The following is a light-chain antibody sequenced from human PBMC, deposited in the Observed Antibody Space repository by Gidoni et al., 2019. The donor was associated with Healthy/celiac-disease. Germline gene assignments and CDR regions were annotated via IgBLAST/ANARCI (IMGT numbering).Light chain of an antibody. CDR2: EDS. Sequence: SYELTQPPSVSVSAGQTARITCSGDALPKKYAYWYQHKSGQAPVLVIYEDSKRPSGIPERFPGSSSGTMATLTISGAQVEDEADYYCYSTDSSGNHQKVFGGGTKLTVL. V-gene: IGLV3-10*01. CDR1: ALPKKY. CDR3: YSTDSSGNHQKV. J-gene: IGLJ3*02.